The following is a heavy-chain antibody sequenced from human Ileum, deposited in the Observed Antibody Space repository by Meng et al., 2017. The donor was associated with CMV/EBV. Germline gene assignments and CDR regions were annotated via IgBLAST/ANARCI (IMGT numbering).Heavy chain of an antibody. J-gene: IGHJ4*02. V-gene: IGHV3-30*02. Sequence: GGSLRLSCAASGFTFSSYGMHWVRQAPGKGLEWVAFIRYDGSNKYYADSVKGRFTISRDNSKNTLYLQMNSLRAEDTAVYYCANDQGVITEYYFDYWGQGTLVTVSS. CDR1: GFTFSSYG. D-gene: IGHD3-22*01. CDR3: ANDQGVITEYYFDY. CDR2: IRYDGSNK.